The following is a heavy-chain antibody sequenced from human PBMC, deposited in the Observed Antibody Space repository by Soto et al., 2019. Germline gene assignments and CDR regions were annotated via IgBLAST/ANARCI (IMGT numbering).Heavy chain of an antibody. CDR3: ARVNDFWTYYYYGMDV. J-gene: IGHJ6*02. Sequence: TLSLTCTVSGGSISVSDYYWSWIRQPPGKGLEWIGYIYNSGYTYYNPSLESRITISIDTSKNEFSLKVTSVTAADTAVYYCARVNDFWTYYYYGMDVWGQGTTVTVSS. CDR1: GGSISVSDYY. V-gene: IGHV4-30-4*01. D-gene: IGHD3-3*01. CDR2: IYNSGYT.